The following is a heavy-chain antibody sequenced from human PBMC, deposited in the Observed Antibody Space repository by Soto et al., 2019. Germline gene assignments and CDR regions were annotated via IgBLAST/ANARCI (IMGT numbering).Heavy chain of an antibody. D-gene: IGHD6-13*01. J-gene: IGHJ5*02. CDR2: IYAGGAT. Sequence: EVQLVESGGGLVQPGGSLRLSCAASGFTVSSNYMRWVRQARGKGLEWVSVIYAGGATYYADSVKGRFTISRDKSNNSLYLQMNSLRAEDTAVYYCARSAGNYWFDPWGQGTLVTVSS. CDR3: ARSAGNYWFDP. V-gene: IGHV3-66*01. CDR1: GFTVSSNY.